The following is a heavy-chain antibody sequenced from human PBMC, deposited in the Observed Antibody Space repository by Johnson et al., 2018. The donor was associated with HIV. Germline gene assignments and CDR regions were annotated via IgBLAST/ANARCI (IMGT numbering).Heavy chain of an antibody. V-gene: IGHV3-66*02. Sequence: VQLVESGGGLVKPGGSLRLSCAASGFTVSSNYMSWVRQAPGKGLEWVSVIYSGGSTYTADSVKGRFTISRDNSKNTLYLQMNSLRAEETAVYYCARGGSSTSLDAFDIWGQGTMVTVSS. D-gene: IGHD2-2*01. J-gene: IGHJ3*02. CDR1: GFTVSSNY. CDR2: IYSGGST. CDR3: ARGGSSTSLDAFDI.